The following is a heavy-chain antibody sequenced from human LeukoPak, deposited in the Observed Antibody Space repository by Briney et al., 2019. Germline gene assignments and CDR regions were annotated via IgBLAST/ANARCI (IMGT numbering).Heavy chain of an antibody. CDR3: AIGPGDYYDSSGHNKKYYFDY. J-gene: IGHJ4*02. CDR1: GFTFSSYW. Sequence: GSLRLSCAASGFTFSSYWMHWVRQAPGEGLVWVSRIKYDESITNYADSVKGRFTISRDNSKNTLYLQMNSLRAEDTAVYYCAIGPGDYYDSSGHNKKYYFDYWGQGTLVTVSS. D-gene: IGHD3-22*01. V-gene: IGHV3-74*01. CDR2: IKYDESIT.